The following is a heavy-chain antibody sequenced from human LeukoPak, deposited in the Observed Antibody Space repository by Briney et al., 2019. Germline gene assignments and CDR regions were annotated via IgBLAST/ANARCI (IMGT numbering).Heavy chain of an antibody. J-gene: IGHJ4*02. D-gene: IGHD3/OR15-3a*01. CDR2: INPDGSEM. V-gene: IGHV3-7*01. Sequence: GGSLRLSCETSGFIFRSHWMSWVRQAPGEGLEWVANINPDGSEMHYVDSVKGRITVSRDNARNSMYLQMNSLRAEDTAVYYCARDHTAPTIIWDCWGQGTLVTVS. CDR3: ARDHTAPTIIWDC. CDR1: GFIFRSHW.